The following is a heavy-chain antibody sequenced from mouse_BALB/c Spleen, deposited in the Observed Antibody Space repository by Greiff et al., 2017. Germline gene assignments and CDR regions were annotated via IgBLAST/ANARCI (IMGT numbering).Heavy chain of an antibody. CDR3: AISTGTDY. CDR2: INPSSGYT. V-gene: IGHV1-4*02. J-gene: IGHJ2*01. Sequence: QVQLKQSAAELARPGASVKMSCKASGYTFTSYTMHWVKQRPGQGLEWIGYINPSSGYTEYNQKFKDKTTLTADKSSSTAYMQLSSLTSEDSAVYYCAISTGTDYWGQGTTLTVSS. D-gene: IGHD4-1*01. CDR1: GYTFTSYT.